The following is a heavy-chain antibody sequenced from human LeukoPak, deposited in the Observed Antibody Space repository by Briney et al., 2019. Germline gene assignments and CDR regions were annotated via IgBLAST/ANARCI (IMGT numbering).Heavy chain of an antibody. CDR1: GFTFSSYW. Sequence: PGGSLRLSCAASGFTFSSYWMSWVRQAPGKGLEWVANIKQDGSEKYYVDSVKGRSTISRDNAKSSLYLQMNSLRAEDTAVYYYARPPSGRVDFDYWGQGTLVTVSS. D-gene: IGHD1-26*01. CDR2: IKQDGSEK. V-gene: IGHV3-7*03. CDR3: ARPPSGRVDFDY. J-gene: IGHJ4*02.